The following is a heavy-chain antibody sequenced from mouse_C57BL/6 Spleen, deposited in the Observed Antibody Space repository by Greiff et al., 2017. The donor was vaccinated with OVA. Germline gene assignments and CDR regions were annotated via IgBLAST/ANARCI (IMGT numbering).Heavy chain of an antibody. Sequence: QVQLQQPGAELVKPGASVKMSCKASGYTFTSYWITWVKQRPGQGLEWIGDIYPGSGSTNYNEKFKSKATLTVDTSSSTAYMQLSSLTSEDSAVYYCARNYYGSSSFAYGGQGTLVTVSA. CDR3: ARNYYGSSSFAY. J-gene: IGHJ3*01. V-gene: IGHV1-55*01. D-gene: IGHD1-1*01. CDR1: GYTFTSYW. CDR2: IYPGSGST.